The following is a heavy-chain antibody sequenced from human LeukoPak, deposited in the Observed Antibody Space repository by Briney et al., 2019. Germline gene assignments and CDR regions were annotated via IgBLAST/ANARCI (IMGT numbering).Heavy chain of an antibody. CDR1: GGSISSGGYC. J-gene: IGHJ3*02. D-gene: IGHD5-18*01. Sequence: PSETLSLTCTVSGGSISSGGYCWSWIRQHPGKGLEWIGYIYYSGSTYYNPSLKSRVTISVDTSKNQFSLKLSSVTAADTAVYYCAYGYSYGTDAFDIWGQGTMVTVSS. CDR3: AYGYSYGTDAFDI. CDR2: IYYSGST. V-gene: IGHV4-31*03.